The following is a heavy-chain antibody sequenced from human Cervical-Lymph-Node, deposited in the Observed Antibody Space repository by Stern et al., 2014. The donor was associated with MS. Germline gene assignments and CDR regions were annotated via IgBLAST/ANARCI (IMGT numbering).Heavy chain of an antibody. CDR1: GFTFDHYG. J-gene: IGHJ4*02. CDR2: ISFDGSNK. CDR3: AKLYVPMDPDFDS. V-gene: IGHV3-30*18. D-gene: IGHD2-8*01. Sequence: VQLLESGGGVVQPGRSLRLSCTASGFTFDHYGIHWVRQAPGRGLEWVALISFDGSNKYYARSVTGRFTLSRDNSMNTLYLHMNNLKPEDTATYYCAKLYVPMDPDFDSWGQGTRVTVSS.